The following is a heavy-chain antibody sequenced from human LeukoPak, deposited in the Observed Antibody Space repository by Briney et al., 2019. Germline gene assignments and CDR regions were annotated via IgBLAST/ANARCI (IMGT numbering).Heavy chain of an antibody. CDR1: GYNFIAYY. D-gene: IGHD6-6*01. CDR2: MNPNSGNT. Sequence: ASVTVSCKASGYNFIAYYMYWVRRAPGQGLEWMGWMNPNSGNTGYAQKFQGRVTMTRNTSISTAYMELSSLRSEDTAVYYCASLIDSSSDYWGQGTLVTVSS. J-gene: IGHJ4*02. V-gene: IGHV1-8*02. CDR3: ASLIDSSSDY.